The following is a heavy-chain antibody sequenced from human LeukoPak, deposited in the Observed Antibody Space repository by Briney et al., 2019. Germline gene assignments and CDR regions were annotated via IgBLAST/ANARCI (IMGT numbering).Heavy chain of an antibody. J-gene: IGHJ4*02. V-gene: IGHV1-3*01. CDR1: GYTFTTYA. Sequence: ASVKSSCKASGYTFTTYAMHWVRQAPGQRLEWMGWINAGNGNTKYSQKFQGRVTITRDTSASTAYMELSSLRSEDTAMYYCARVGKIGSGWPLGYWGQGTLVTVSS. D-gene: IGHD6-19*01. CDR2: INAGNGNT. CDR3: ARVGKIGSGWPLGY.